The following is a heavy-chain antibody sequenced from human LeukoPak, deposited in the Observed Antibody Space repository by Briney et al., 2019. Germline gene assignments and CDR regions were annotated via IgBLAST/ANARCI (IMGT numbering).Heavy chain of an antibody. J-gene: IGHJ5*02. CDR1: GGSISSGDYY. CDR2: IYYSGST. CDR3: ARVYDFWSGYLVDP. Sequence: SQTLSLTCTVSGGSISSGDYYWSWIRQPPGRGLEWIGYIYYSGSTYYNPSLKSRVTISVDTSKNHFSLKLSSVTAAHTAVYYCARVYDFWSGYLVDPWGQGTLVTVSS. V-gene: IGHV4-30-4*08. D-gene: IGHD3-3*01.